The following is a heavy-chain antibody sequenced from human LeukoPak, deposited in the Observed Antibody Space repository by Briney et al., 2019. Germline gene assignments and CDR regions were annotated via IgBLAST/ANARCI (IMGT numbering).Heavy chain of an antibody. CDR1: GYTFTGYY. CDR2: INPNSGGT. CDR3: GSRSRALDYYYYGMDV. J-gene: IGHJ6*02. Sequence: ASVKVSCKASGYTFTGYYMHWVRQAPGQGLEWMGWINPNSGGTNYAQKFQGRVTMTRDTSISTAYMELSRLRSDDTAVYYCGSRSRALDYYYYGMDVWGQGTTVTVSS. V-gene: IGHV1-2*02.